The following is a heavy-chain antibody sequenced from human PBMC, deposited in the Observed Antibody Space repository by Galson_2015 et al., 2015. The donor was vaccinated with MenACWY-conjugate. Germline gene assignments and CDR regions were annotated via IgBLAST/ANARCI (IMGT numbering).Heavy chain of an antibody. CDR2: IIPIFGTA. D-gene: IGHD6-19*01. CDR3: ARDPDSSGWPSPHMDY. J-gene: IGHJ4*02. Sequence: SVKVSCKASGGTFSSYAISWVRQAPGQGLEWMGGIIPIFGTANYAQKFQGRVTITADESTSTAYMELSSLRSDDTAVYYCARDPDSSGWPSPHMDYWGQGTLVTVSS. V-gene: IGHV1-69*13. CDR1: GGTFSSYA.